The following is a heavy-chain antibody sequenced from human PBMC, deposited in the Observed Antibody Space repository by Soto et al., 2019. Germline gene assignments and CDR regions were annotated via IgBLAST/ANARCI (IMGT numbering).Heavy chain of an antibody. V-gene: IGHV4-4*02. J-gene: IGHJ4*02. CDR3: AREAVGASIFDY. Sequence: QVQLQESGPGLVKPSGTLSLTCAVSGGSISSSNWWSWVRQPPGKGLEWIGEIHHSGSPNYNPSLRSRVTISVDKSKNQFSLKLTSMTAADTAVYYCAREAVGASIFDYWGQGTLVTVSS. CDR2: IHHSGSP. CDR1: GGSISSSNW. D-gene: IGHD1-26*01.